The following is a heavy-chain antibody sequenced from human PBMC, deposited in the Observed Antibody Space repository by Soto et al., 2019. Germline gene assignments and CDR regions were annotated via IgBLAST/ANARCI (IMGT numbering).Heavy chain of an antibody. CDR3: ASWGDYGDYKFDAFDI. CDR1: GGSISSSSYY. CDR2: IDYSGST. J-gene: IGHJ3*02. V-gene: IGHV4-39*01. Sequence: SETLSLTCTVSGGSISSSSYYWGWIRQPPGKGLEWIGSIDYSGSTYYNPSLKSRVTISVDTSKNQFSLKLSSVTAADTAVYYCASWGDYGDYKFDAFDIWGQGTMVTVSS. D-gene: IGHD4-17*01.